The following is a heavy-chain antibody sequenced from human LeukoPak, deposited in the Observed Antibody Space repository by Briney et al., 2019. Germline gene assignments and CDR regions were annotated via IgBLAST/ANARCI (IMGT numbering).Heavy chain of an antibody. CDR2: IKQDGSEK. V-gene: IGHV3-7*01. J-gene: IGHJ4*02. D-gene: IGHD5-24*01. CDR3: ARARRVRDGYEFYY. Sequence: AGGSLRLSCAASGFTFSSYWMSWVRQATGKGLEWVANIKQDGSEKYYVDSVKGRFTISRDNAKNLLYLQINSLRAEDKAVYYCARARRVRDGYEFYYWGQGTLVTVSS. CDR1: GFTFSSYW.